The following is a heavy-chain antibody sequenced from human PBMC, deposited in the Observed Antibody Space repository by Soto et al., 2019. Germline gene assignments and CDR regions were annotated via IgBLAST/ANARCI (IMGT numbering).Heavy chain of an antibody. D-gene: IGHD2-15*01. CDR1: GHSFTSYW. Sequence: GESLKISCKGSGHSFTSYWIGWVRQMPGKGLEWMGIIYPGDSDTRYSPSFQGQVTISADKSISTAYLQWSSLKASDTAMYYCARLHRSEVVAVTPFDAFDIWGQGTMVTVSS. CDR2: IYPGDSDT. V-gene: IGHV5-51*01. CDR3: ARLHRSEVVAVTPFDAFDI. J-gene: IGHJ3*02.